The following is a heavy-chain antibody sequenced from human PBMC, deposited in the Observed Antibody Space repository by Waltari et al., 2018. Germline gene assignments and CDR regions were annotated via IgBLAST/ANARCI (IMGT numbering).Heavy chain of an antibody. CDR3: ARGGGGHGAYDL. J-gene: IGHJ4*02. CDR1: GFTFNNYW. V-gene: IGHV3-74*03. D-gene: IGHD3-16*01. CDR2: INGVGISK. Sequence: QLVESGGAIMQPGGSLRLSCAASGFTFNNYWMHWVRPVPGEGLVWVARINGVGISKMSADYVKGRYMSTRDNADNKIFLEMNGLRGDDTGIYFCARGGGGHGAYDLWGRGTLVTVSS.